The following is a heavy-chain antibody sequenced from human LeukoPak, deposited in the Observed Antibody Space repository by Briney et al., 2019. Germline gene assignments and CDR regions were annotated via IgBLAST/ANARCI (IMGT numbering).Heavy chain of an antibody. CDR2: IYASGST. CDR1: GGPRSSGSYY. J-gene: IGHJ4*02. CDR3: ASSHAGDFDY. V-gene: IGHV4-61*02. Sequence: SETLSLACTVSGGPRSSGSYYWSWIRQPAGKGLEWIGRIYASGSTNYNPSLRNRVTISVDTSKNQFSLKLRSVTAADTAVYYCASSHAGDFDYSRQGTLVTVSS.